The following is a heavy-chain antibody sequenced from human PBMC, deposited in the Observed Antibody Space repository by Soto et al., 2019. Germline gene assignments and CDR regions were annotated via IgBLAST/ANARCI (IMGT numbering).Heavy chain of an antibody. CDR3: ARADIVATIIPFGFDY. V-gene: IGHV4-39*01. CDR1: GGSISSSSYY. CDR2: IYYSGST. Sequence: QLQLQESGPGLVKPSETLSLTCTVSGGSISSSSYYWGWIRQPPGKGLEWIGSIYYSGSTYYNPSLKSRVTISVDTSKNQFSLKLSSVTAADTAVYYCARADIVATIIPFGFDYWGQGTLVTVSS. D-gene: IGHD5-12*01. J-gene: IGHJ4*02.